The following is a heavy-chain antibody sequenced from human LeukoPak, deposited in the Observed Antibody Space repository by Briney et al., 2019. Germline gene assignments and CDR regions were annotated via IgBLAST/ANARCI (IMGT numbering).Heavy chain of an antibody. V-gene: IGHV3-30-3*01. CDR1: GFTFSSYA. CDR2: ISYDGSNK. J-gene: IGHJ4*02. D-gene: IGHD4-17*01. CDR3: ARGTVTPFDY. Sequence: PGRSLRLSCAASGFTFSSYAMHWVRQASGKGLEWVAVISYDGSNKYYADSVKGRFTISGDNSKNTLYLQMNSLRAEDTAVYYCARGTVTPFDYWGQGTLVTVSS.